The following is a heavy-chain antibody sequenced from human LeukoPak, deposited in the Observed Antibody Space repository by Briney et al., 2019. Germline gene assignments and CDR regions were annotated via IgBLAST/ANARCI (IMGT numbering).Heavy chain of an antibody. Sequence: GGSLILSCAASGFIFSNYAMHWVRQAPGKGLEHVSGISGNGNTTRYANSVKGRFTISRDNSKNTLYLQMGSLRAEDMAVYYCARRTFLNAFDIWGQGTMVTVSS. CDR3: ARRTFLNAFDI. J-gene: IGHJ3*02. CDR2: ISGNGNTT. D-gene: IGHD1-1*01. V-gene: IGHV3-64*01. CDR1: GFIFSNYA.